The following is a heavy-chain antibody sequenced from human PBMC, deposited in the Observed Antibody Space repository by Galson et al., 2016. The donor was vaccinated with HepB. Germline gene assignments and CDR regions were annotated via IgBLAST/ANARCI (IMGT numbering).Heavy chain of an antibody. D-gene: IGHD3-10*01. CDR3: AKDGGEWVWFGELQYYFDY. CDR2: IWSDGNKK. J-gene: IGHJ4*02. CDR1: GFTFSSYA. Sequence: SLRLSCAVSGFTFSSYAMHWVRQAPGKGLEWVAIIWSDGNKKYYGDSVKGRFTISRDNSKNTIYLQMNSLRAEDTAVYYCAKDGGEWVWFGELQYYFDYWGQGTLVTASS. V-gene: IGHV3-30*02.